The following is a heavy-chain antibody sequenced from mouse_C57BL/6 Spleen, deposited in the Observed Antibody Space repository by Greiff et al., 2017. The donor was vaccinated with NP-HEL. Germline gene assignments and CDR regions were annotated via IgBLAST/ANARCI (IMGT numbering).Heavy chain of an antibody. V-gene: IGHV1-55*01. Sequence: QVQLQQPGSELVKPGASVKMSCNTSGYTFTSYWITWVKQRPGQGLEWIGDIYPGSGSTNYNEKFKNKATLTVDTSSSTASMQLSSLTSEDSAVYYCARPLYGDYDLYWYFDVWGTGTTVTVSS. J-gene: IGHJ1*03. CDR3: ARPLYGDYDLYWYFDV. CDR1: GYTFTSYW. D-gene: IGHD2-4*01. CDR2: IYPGSGST.